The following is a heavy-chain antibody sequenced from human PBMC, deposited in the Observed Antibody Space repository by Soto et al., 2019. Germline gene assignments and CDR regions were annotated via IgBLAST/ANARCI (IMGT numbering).Heavy chain of an antibody. J-gene: IGHJ4*02. Sequence: PSETLCPTCTVSGGSISSSSYYWGWIRQPPGKGLEWIGSIYYSGSTYYNPSLKSRVTISVDTSKNQFSLKLSSVTAADTAVYYCARQSQWLPSRFDYWGQGTLVTVSS. D-gene: IGHD6-19*01. CDR3: ARQSQWLPSRFDY. CDR1: GGSISSSSYY. V-gene: IGHV4-39*01. CDR2: IYYSGST.